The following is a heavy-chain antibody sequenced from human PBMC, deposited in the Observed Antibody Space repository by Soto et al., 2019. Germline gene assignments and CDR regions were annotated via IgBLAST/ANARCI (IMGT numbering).Heavy chain of an antibody. CDR3: AHRVLRTVFGLVTTTAIYFDF. CDR2: TYWDDDK. CDR1: AFSLTTSGVG. J-gene: IGHJ4*02. V-gene: IGHV2-5*02. D-gene: IGHD3-3*01. Sequence: QITLNESGPTQVKPRQTLTLTCTFSAFSLTTSGVGVGWIRQSPGKAPEWLALTYWDDDKRYSPSLKSRLTITKDTSKNQVVLTMADLAPADTATYYCAHRVLRTVFGLVTTTAIYFDFWCQGTPVAVSS.